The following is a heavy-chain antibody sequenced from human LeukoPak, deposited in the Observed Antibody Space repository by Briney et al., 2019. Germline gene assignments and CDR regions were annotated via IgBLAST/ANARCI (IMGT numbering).Heavy chain of an antibody. J-gene: IGHJ1*01. D-gene: IGHD2-21*02. CDR3: VRDAYCGGDCYPPSGTEYCQH. CDR2: ISSSSSNI. V-gene: IGHV3-21*06. CDR1: GFIYRDFT. Sequence: TGGSLRLSCEASGFIYRDFTMAWVRQAPGKGLEWVSSISSSSSNILYADSVKGRFIISRDNAKNSVFLQLSSLRVEDAAMYYCVRDAYCGGDCYPPSGTEYCQHWGQGTLVAVSS.